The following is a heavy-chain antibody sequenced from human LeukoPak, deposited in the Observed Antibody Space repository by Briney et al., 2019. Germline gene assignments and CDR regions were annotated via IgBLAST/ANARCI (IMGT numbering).Heavy chain of an antibody. Sequence: GGSLRLSCAASGFTFSSYGMHWVRQASGKGLEWVAVISYDGSNKYYADSVKGRFTISRDNSKNTLYLQMNSLRAEDTAVYYCAKDGTYYDFWSGYSYYYYGMDVWGQGTTVTVSS. CDR1: GFTFSSYG. CDR2: ISYDGSNK. V-gene: IGHV3-30*18. CDR3: AKDGTYYDFWSGYSYYYYGMDV. D-gene: IGHD3-3*01. J-gene: IGHJ6*02.